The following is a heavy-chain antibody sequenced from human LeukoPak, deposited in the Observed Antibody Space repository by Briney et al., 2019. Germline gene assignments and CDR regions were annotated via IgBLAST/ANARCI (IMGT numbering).Heavy chain of an antibody. CDR2: INTDGSST. V-gene: IGHV3-74*01. CDR1: GFTFSSYW. CDR3: ARVGIDSSWYYYYYYMDV. D-gene: IGHD6-13*01. Sequence: GGSLRLSCAASGFTFSSYWMHWVRQAPGKGLVWVSRINTDGSSTSYADSVKGRFTISRDNAKNTLYLQMNSLRAEDTAVYYCARVGIDSSWYYYYYYMDVWGKGTTVTVS. J-gene: IGHJ6*03.